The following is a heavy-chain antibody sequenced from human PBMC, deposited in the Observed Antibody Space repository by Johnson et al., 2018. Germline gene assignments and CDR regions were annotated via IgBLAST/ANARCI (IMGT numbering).Heavy chain of an antibody. V-gene: IGHV3-7*01. CDR1: GFTFSSYW. D-gene: IGHD1/OR15-1a*01. Sequence: VQLVQSGGGLVQPGGSLRLSCAASGFTFSSYWMSWVRQAPGKGLEWVANIKQDGREKYYVDSVKGRFTISRDNAKNSLYLQINRLRAEDTAVYYCAKSVTGTQDLYYYYMDGWGKGTTVTVSS. CDR2: IKQDGREK. CDR3: AKSVTGTQDLYYYYMDG. J-gene: IGHJ6*03.